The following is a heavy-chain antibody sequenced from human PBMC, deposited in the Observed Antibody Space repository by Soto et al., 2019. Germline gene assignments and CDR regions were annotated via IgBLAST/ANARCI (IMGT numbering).Heavy chain of an antibody. J-gene: IGHJ4*02. Sequence: ASVKVSCKVSGYTLTELSMHWVRQAPGKGLEWMGGFDPEDGETIYAQQFQGRVTMTEDTSTDTAYMELSSLRSEDTAVYYCATGLTYYYDSSGYYYVDYWGQGTLVTVSS. D-gene: IGHD3-22*01. CDR1: GYTLTELS. V-gene: IGHV1-24*01. CDR3: ATGLTYYYDSSGYYYVDY. CDR2: FDPEDGET.